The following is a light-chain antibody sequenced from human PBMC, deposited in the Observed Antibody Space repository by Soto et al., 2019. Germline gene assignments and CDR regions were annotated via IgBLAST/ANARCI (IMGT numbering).Light chain of an antibody. CDR3: QQRSNWPIT. Sequence: EIVLTQSPGTLSLSPGERATLSCRASQSVSSNNLAWYQQKPGQAPRLLIYDASNRATGIPARFSGSGSGTDFALTISSLEPEDFAVYYCQQRSNWPITFGQGTRLEIK. J-gene: IGKJ5*01. V-gene: IGKV3-11*01. CDR1: QSVSSN. CDR2: DAS.